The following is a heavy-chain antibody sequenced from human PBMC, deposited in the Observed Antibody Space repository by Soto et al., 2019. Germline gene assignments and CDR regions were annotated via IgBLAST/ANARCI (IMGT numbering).Heavy chain of an antibody. D-gene: IGHD3-22*01. CDR1: GFIFSSYA. CDR2: ISGSDGST. Sequence: VGSLRLSCAASGFIFSSYAMSWVRQAPGKGLEWVSAISGSDGSTYYADSVKGRFTISRDNSRNTLYLQMNSLRAEDTAVYYCAKDGVAHIPLYTSGSSYDHWGQGTLVTVSS. V-gene: IGHV3-23*01. J-gene: IGHJ4*02. CDR3: AKDGVAHIPLYTSGSSYDH.